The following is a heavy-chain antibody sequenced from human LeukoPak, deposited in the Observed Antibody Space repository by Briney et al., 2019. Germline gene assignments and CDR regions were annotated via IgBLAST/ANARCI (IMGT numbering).Heavy chain of an antibody. V-gene: IGHV4-39*01. CDR1: GAFISGSHYY. J-gene: IGHJ4*02. CDR2: INYSGNR. D-gene: IGHD3-22*01. CDR3: ARGYDY. Sequence: PSETLSLTCTVSGAFISGSHYYWAWIRQPPGKGLEWIGMINYSGNRYYNPSLWSRATISVDTSTNQCSLNLNSVTAADTAVYYCARGYDYWGQGTLVAVSS.